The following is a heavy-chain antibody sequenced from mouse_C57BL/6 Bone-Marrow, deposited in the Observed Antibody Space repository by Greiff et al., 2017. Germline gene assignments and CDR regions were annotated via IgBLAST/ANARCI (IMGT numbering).Heavy chain of an antibody. CDR1: GFTFSNYW. V-gene: IGHV6-3*01. CDR3: TEGAWFAY. CDR2: IRLKSDNYAT. Sequence: EVKLQESGGGLVQPGGSMKLSCVASGFTFSNYWMNWVRQSPEKGLEWVAQIRLKSDNYATHYAESVKGRFTISRDDSKSSVYLQMNKLRAEDTGIYYCTEGAWFAYWGQGTLVTVSA. J-gene: IGHJ3*01.